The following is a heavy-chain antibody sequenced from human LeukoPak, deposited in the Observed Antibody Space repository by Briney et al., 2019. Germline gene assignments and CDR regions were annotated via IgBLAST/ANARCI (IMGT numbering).Heavy chain of an antibody. CDR2: ISSSSSYI. V-gene: IGHV3-21*01. D-gene: IGHD4-17*01. Sequence: GGSLRLSCAASGFTFSSYSMNWVRQAPGKELEWVSSISSSSSYIYYADSVKGRFTISRDNAKNSLYLQMNSLRAEDTAVYYCASHHDYGDYVDYWGQGTLVTVSS. CDR1: GFTFSSYS. CDR3: ASHHDYGDYVDY. J-gene: IGHJ4*02.